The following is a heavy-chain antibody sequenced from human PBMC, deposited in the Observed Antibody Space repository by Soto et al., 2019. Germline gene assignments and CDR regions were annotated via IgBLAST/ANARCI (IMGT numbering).Heavy chain of an antibody. CDR1: GGSISSGDYY. J-gene: IGHJ4*02. CDR3: ARTIYYDSSGYYSPLGY. CDR2: IYYSGST. V-gene: IGHV4-30-4*01. Sequence: PSETLSLTCTVSGGSISSGDYYWSWIRQPPGKGLEWIGYIYYSGSTYYNPSLKSRVTISVDTSKNQFSLKLSSVTAADTAVYYCARTIYYDSSGYYSPLGYWGQGTLVTVSS. D-gene: IGHD3-22*01.